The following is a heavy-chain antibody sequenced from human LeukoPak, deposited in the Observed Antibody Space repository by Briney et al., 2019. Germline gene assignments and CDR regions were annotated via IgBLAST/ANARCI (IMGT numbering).Heavy chain of an antibody. D-gene: IGHD5-18*01. CDR2: IIPIFGTA. J-gene: IGHJ4*02. CDR3: ARDRGWAGYSYGFYY. CDR1: GGTFSSYA. V-gene: IGHV1-69*13. Sequence: ASVKVSCKASGGTFSSYAISWVRQAPGQGLEWMGGIIPIFGTANYAQKFQGRVTITADESTSTAYMELSSLRSEDAAVYYCARDRGWAGYSYGFYYWGQGTLVTVSS.